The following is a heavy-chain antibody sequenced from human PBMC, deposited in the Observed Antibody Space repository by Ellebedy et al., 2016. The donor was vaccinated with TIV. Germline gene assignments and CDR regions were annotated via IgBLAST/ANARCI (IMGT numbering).Heavy chain of an antibody. V-gene: IGHV3-11*01. D-gene: IGHD2-2*01. CDR2: ISIDGGAT. CDR3: ARARCSNSDCHIPGY. CDR1: GFRFGDYY. J-gene: IGHJ4*02. Sequence: GESLKISCAASGFRFGDYYMTWIRQAPGKGLEWISFISIDGGATYYSDSVKGRFTISRDNARNSLYLQMNSLRAEDTAVYYCARARCSNSDCHIPGYWGQGTLVTVSS.